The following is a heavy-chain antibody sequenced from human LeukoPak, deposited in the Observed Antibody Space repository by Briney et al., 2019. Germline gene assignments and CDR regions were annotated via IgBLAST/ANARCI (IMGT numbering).Heavy chain of an antibody. J-gene: IGHJ4*02. CDR2: IKQDGSEK. CDR1: GFTFSSYW. CDR3: ARWSGYYYDSSGNPEEYYFDY. D-gene: IGHD3-22*01. Sequence: GGSLRLSCAASGFTFSSYWMSWVRQAPGKGLEWVANIKQDGSEKYYVDSVKGRFTISRDNAKNSLYLQMNSLRAEDTAVYYCARWSGYYYDSSGNPEEYYFDYWGQGTLVIVSS. V-gene: IGHV3-7*01.